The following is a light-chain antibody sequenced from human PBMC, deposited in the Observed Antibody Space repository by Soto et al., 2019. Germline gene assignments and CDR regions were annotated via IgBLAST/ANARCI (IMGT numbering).Light chain of an antibody. CDR2: LNSDGSH. J-gene: IGLJ2*01. CDR1: SGHSNYA. Sequence: QPVLTQSPSASASLGASVKLTCTLSSGHSNYAIAWHQQQSEKGPRYLMKLNSDGSHSKGDGIPDRFSGSSSGAERYLTLSRLQSEHEADYSCQTCGSGIVVFRGGTQLTVL. V-gene: IGLV4-69*01. CDR3: QTCGSGIVV.